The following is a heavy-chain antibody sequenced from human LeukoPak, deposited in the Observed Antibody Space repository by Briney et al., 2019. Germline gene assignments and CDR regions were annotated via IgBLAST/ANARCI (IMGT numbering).Heavy chain of an antibody. Sequence: ASVKVSCKASGGTFSSYAISWVRQAPGQRLEWMGWIHAGNGNTKYSQEFQGRLTITRDTSASTAYMELSSLRSEDMAVYYCARDRVRDGYNPGGYWGQGTLVTVSS. V-gene: IGHV1-3*03. D-gene: IGHD5-24*01. CDR1: GGTFSSYA. J-gene: IGHJ4*02. CDR2: IHAGNGNT. CDR3: ARDRVRDGYNPGGY.